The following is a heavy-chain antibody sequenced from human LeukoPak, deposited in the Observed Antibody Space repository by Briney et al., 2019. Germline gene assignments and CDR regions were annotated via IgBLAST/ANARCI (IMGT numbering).Heavy chain of an antibody. CDR2: IYQSGST. Sequence: PSQTLSLTCAVPGGSISSGGYSWSWIRQPPGKGLEWIGYIYQSGSTYYNPSLKSRVTISVDSSKNQFSLKLSSVTAAATAVYYCGRGGIAAAASGIDYWGQGTLVTVSP. V-gene: IGHV4-30-2*01. D-gene: IGHD6-13*01. CDR3: GRGGIAAAASGIDY. CDR1: GGSISSGGYS. J-gene: IGHJ4*02.